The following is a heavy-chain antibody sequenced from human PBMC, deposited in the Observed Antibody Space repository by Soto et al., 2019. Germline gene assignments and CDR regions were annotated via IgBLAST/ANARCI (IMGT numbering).Heavy chain of an antibody. CDR3: ARDLATIDDY. CDR2: ISYDGANK. CDR1: GFGLSTYA. V-gene: IGHV3-30-3*01. D-gene: IGHD5-12*01. Sequence: QVQLVESGGGVVQPGRSLRLSCEAAGFGLSTYAMHWVRQAPGKGLEWVAVISYDGANKYYADSVKGRFTISSDISKNTLYLQMNSLRDEDTAVYYCARDLATIDDYWGQGTLVTVSS. J-gene: IGHJ4*02.